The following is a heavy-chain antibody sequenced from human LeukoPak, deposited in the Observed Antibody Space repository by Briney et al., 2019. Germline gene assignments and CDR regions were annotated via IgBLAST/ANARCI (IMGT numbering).Heavy chain of an antibody. Sequence: PGGSLRLSCAASGFTVSSSYMSWVRQAPGKGLEWVSVIYSGGRTFYADSVKGRFTISRDNSKNTLYLQMNSLRAEDTAVYYCANEGCSSTSCYEDYWGQGTLVTVSS. CDR1: GFTVSSSY. CDR2: IYSGGRT. V-gene: IGHV3-53*05. D-gene: IGHD2-2*01. J-gene: IGHJ4*02. CDR3: ANEGCSSTSCYEDY.